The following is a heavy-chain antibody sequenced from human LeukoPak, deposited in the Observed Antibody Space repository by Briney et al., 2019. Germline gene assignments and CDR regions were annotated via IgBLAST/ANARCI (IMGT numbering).Heavy chain of an antibody. CDR3: AREGDSSGWLPFDY. CDR2: IYTSGST. J-gene: IGHJ4*02. V-gene: IGHV4-4*07. CDR1: GGSISSYY. Sequence: PSETLSLTCTVSGGSISSYYWSWIRQPAGKGLEWIGRIYTSGSTNYNPSLKSRVTMSVDTSKNQFSLKLSSVTAADTAVYYCAREGDSSGWLPFDYWGQGTLVIVFS. D-gene: IGHD6-19*01.